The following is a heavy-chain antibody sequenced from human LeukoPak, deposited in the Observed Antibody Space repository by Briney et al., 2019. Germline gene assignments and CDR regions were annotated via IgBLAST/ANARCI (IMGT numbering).Heavy chain of an antibody. CDR1: GYTFTSYG. J-gene: IGHJ4*02. D-gene: IGHD3-22*01. CDR3: ARDLMYYYDSVSYHFDY. V-gene: IGHV1-18*01. Sequence: ASVKVSCKASGYTFTSYGISWVRQAPGQGVEWMGWISAYNGNTNYAQNFQGRLTMTADTSTSTAYMELRGLRSDDTAVYYCARDLMYYYDSVSYHFDYWGQGTLVTVSS. CDR2: ISAYNGNT.